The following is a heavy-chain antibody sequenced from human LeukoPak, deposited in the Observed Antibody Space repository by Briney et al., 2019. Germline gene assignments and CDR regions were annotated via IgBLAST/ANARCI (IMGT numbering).Heavy chain of an antibody. Sequence: SQTLSLTCTVSGGSISSGDYYWSWIRQPPGKGLEWIGYIYYSGSTNYNPSLKSRVTISVDTSKNQFSLKLSSVTAADTAVYYCARGKSDFWSGYYTGDYFDYWGQGTLVTVSS. CDR1: GGSISSGDYY. CDR3: ARGKSDFWSGYYTGDYFDY. V-gene: IGHV4-30-4*01. CDR2: IYYSGST. J-gene: IGHJ4*02. D-gene: IGHD3-3*01.